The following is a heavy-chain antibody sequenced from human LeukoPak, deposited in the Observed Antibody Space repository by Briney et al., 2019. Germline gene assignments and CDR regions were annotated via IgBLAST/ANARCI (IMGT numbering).Heavy chain of an antibody. V-gene: IGHV4-59*08. CDR3: ALYYDSSGYYLFNY. J-gene: IGHJ4*02. CDR2: MYYSGST. CDR1: GGSISSYY. Sequence: SETLSLTCTVSGGSISSYYWSWIRQPPGKGLEWIGYMYYSGSTNYNPSLKSRVTISVDTSKNQFSLKLSSVTAADTAVYYCALYYDSSGYYLFNYWGQGTLVTVSS. D-gene: IGHD3-22*01.